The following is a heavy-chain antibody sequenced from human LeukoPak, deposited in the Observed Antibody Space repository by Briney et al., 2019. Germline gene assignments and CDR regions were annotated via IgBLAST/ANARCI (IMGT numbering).Heavy chain of an antibody. D-gene: IGHD3-22*01. Sequence: PGGSLRLSCAASGFTFSSYSMNWVRQAPGKGLEWVSYISSSSSTIYYADSVKGRFTISRDNAKNSLYLQMNSLRVEDTAVYYCARLDLYYYDSSSYFDYWGQGTLVTVSS. CDR2: ISSSSSTI. V-gene: IGHV3-48*04. J-gene: IGHJ4*02. CDR1: GFTFSSYS. CDR3: ARLDLYYYDSSSYFDY.